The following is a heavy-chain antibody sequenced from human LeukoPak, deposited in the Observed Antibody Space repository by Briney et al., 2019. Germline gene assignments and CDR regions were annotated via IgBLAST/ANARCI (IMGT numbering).Heavy chain of an antibody. CDR3: ARQSGYSYGY. J-gene: IGHJ4*02. V-gene: IGHV4-59*08. CDR2: IYDSGST. Sequence: PSETLSLTCTVSGGSISSYYWSWIRQPPGKGLEWIGFIYDSGSTNYNSSLKSRVTISVDTSKNQFSLKLSSVTAADTAVYYCARQSGYSYGYWGQGTLVTVSS. CDR1: GGSISSYY. D-gene: IGHD5-18*01.